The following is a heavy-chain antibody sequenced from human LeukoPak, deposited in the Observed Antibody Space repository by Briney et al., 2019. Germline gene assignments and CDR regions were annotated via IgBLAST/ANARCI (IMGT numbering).Heavy chain of an antibody. V-gene: IGHV3-48*01. J-gene: IGHJ5*02. Sequence: GGSLRLSCVGSGFTFSSYTMNWVRQAPGKGLEWISYIDISGDSVYYADSVKGRFTIFRDNAKSSLYLHMNSLRVEDTALYYCARGPPLFDPWGQGTLVTVSS. CDR2: IDISGDSV. CDR3: ARGPPLFDP. CDR1: GFTFSSYT.